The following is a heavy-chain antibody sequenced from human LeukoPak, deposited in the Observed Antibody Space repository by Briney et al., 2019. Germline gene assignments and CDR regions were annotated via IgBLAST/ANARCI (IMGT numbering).Heavy chain of an antibody. CDR1: GYIFTGYY. D-gene: IGHD2-15*01. CDR2: INPNSGGT. CDR3: ATVRDIVVGGGPYYFDY. J-gene: IGHJ4*02. V-gene: IGHV1-2*02. Sequence: ASVKVSCKASGYIFTGYYMHWVRQAPGQGLEWMGWINPNSGGTNSAQKFQGRVTMTRDTSITTAYMELNRLKSDDTAVYYCATVRDIVVGGGPYYFDYWGQGTLVTVSS.